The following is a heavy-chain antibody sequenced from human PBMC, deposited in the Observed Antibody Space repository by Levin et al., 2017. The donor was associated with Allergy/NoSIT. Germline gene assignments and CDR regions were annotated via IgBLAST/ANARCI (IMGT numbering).Heavy chain of an antibody. J-gene: IGHJ4*02. D-gene: IGHD2-2*02. CDR1: GFSFIHYG. CDR2: IGSSGTSM. V-gene: IGHV3-48*02. Sequence: GESLKISCATSGFSFIHYGMNWVRQAPGRGLEWVSNIGSSGTSMYYADSVKGRFTTSRDNDRKLLYLQMNGLRDEDTAIDYCARDLYGQSADYWGQGTLVTVSS. CDR3: ARDLYGQSADY.